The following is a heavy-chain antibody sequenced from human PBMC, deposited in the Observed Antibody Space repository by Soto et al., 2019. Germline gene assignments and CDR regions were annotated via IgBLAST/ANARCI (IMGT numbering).Heavy chain of an antibody. Sequence: PGGSLRLSCAASGFTFSSYAMSWVRQAPGRGLEWVSAISGSGGSTYYADSVKGRFTISRDNSKNTVHVEMNSLRVDDTGTYYYARTRIPVAGTGRHAADIWGQGTMVTVSS. V-gene: IGHV3-23*01. CDR1: GFTFSSYA. D-gene: IGHD6-19*01. CDR3: ARTRIPVAGTGRHAADI. J-gene: IGHJ3*02. CDR2: ISGSGGST.